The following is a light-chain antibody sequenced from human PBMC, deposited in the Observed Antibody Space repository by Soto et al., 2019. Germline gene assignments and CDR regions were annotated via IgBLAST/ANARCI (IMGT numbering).Light chain of an antibody. Sequence: DIQMTQSPSSLSASVGDRVTITCRASETTANYLNWYQHKPGKAPKLLIHSASSLQSGVPSRFSGRGSGTDFTLTINSLQPEDFAVYYCQQRHMWPITFGQGTRLEIK. V-gene: IGKV1-39*01. CDR3: QQRHMWPIT. CDR1: ETTANY. J-gene: IGKJ5*01. CDR2: SAS.